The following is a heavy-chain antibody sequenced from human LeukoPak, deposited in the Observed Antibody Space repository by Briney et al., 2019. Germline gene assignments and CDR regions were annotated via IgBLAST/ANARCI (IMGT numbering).Heavy chain of an antibody. CDR2: IYSGGST. V-gene: IGHV3-66*01. D-gene: IGHD5-24*01. CDR1: GFTVSSNY. J-gene: IGHJ4*02. Sequence: PGGSLRLSCAASGFTVSSNYMSWVRQAPGKGLEWVSVIYSGGSTYYADSVKGRFTISRDNAKNSLYLQMNSLRAEDTAVYYCARDGDNGYNPPDWVFDDWGQGTLVTVSS. CDR3: ARDGDNGYNPPDWVFDD.